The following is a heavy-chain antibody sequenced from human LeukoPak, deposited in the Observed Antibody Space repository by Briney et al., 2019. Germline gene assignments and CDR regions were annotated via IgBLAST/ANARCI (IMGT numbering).Heavy chain of an antibody. D-gene: IGHD3-22*01. Sequence: GGSLRLSCAASGFTFTSYSMNWVRQAPGKGLEWVSTISGGGGSTYYADSVKGRFTISRDNSKNTLYLQMNSLRAEDTAVYYCARDPPYYYDSSGYFGAFDIWGQGTMVTVSS. CDR2: ISGGGGST. CDR3: ARDPPYYYDSSGYFGAFDI. V-gene: IGHV3-23*01. J-gene: IGHJ3*02. CDR1: GFTFTSYS.